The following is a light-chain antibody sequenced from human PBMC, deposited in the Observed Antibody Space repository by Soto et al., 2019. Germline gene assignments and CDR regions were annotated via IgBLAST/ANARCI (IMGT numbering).Light chain of an antibody. CDR3: GAWDTSLSAGV. CDR2: DNE. V-gene: IGLV1-51*01. Sequence: QAVVTQPPSVSAAPGQKITISCSGGSFNIGQTPVSWYQQLPGTAPRLLIYDNEKRPSGIPDRFSGSKSGTSATLGITGLQTGDEADYYCGAWDTSLSAGVFGGGTKLTVL. J-gene: IGLJ3*02. CDR1: SFNIGQTP.